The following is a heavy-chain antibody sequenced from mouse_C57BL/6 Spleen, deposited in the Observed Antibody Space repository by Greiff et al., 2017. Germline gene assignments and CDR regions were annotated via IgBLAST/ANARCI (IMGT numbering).Heavy chain of an antibody. Sequence: DVKLQESGPGLVKPSQSLSLTCSVTGYSITSGYYWNWIRQFPGNKLEWMGYISYDGSNNYNPSLKNRISITRDTSKNQLFLKLNSVTTEDTATXYGAGGIYCDNEYYSIDYGGQGTSVTVSS. CDR3: AGGIYCDNEYYSIDY. J-gene: IGHJ4*01. D-gene: IGHD1-1*01. CDR2: ISYDGSN. CDR1: GYSITSGYY. V-gene: IGHV3-6*01.